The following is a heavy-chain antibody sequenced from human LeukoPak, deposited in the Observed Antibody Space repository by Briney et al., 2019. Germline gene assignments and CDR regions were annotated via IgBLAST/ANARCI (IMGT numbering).Heavy chain of an antibody. J-gene: IGHJ6*02. CDR1: GFTFANYA. V-gene: IGHV3-23*01. CDR3: ARQGGSGSYYTLNYYYGMDV. D-gene: IGHD3-10*01. Sequence: GGSLRLSCAASGFTFANYAMSWVRQAPGKGLEWVSTINTGGSTYHAGSVRGRFTISRDNSKNTLYLQMNSLRAEDTAVYYCARQGGSGSYYTLNYYYGMDVWGQGTTVTVSS. CDR2: INTGGST.